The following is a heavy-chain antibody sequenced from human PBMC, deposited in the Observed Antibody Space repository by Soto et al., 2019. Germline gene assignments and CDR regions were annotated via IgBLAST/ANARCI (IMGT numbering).Heavy chain of an antibody. V-gene: IGHV3-30-3*01. Sequence: GGSLRLSCAASGFTFSSYAMHWVRQAPGKGLEWVAVISYDGSNKYYADSVKGRFTISRDNSKNTLYLQMNSLRAEDTAVYYCARDYSSSLPRWDAYYYYGMDVWGQGTTVTVSS. CDR3: ARDYSSSLPRWDAYYYYGMDV. J-gene: IGHJ6*02. D-gene: IGHD6-6*01. CDR1: GFTFSSYA. CDR2: ISYDGSNK.